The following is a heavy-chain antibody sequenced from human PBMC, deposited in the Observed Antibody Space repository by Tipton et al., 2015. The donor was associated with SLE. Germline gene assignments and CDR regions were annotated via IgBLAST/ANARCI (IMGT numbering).Heavy chain of an antibody. Sequence: QLVQSGAEVKKPGASVKVSCKASGYIFTSYAMNWVRQAPGQGLEWMGWINTSTGNPTYAQGFTGRFVFSLDTSVNTAYLQISSLQAEDTAVYYCARDYRLVPGSSAHFDFWGQGTLVTVSS. CDR3: ARDYRLVPGSSAHFDF. CDR2: INTSTGNP. CDR1: GYIFTSYA. D-gene: IGHD6-6*01. V-gene: IGHV7-4-1*02. J-gene: IGHJ4*02.